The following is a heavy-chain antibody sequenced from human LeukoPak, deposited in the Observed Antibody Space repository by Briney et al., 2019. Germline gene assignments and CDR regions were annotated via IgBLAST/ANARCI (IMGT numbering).Heavy chain of an antibody. V-gene: IGHV3-23*01. Sequence: GGSLRLSCAASGVTFSSYAMSWVRQAPGKGLEWVSAISGSGGSTYYADSVKGRFTISRDNSKNTLYLQMNSLRAEDTAVYYCAKSNYDFWSGYYGNRYYFDYWGQGTLVTVSS. CDR2: ISGSGGST. CDR1: GVTFSSYA. CDR3: AKSNYDFWSGYYGNRYYFDY. D-gene: IGHD3-3*01. J-gene: IGHJ4*02.